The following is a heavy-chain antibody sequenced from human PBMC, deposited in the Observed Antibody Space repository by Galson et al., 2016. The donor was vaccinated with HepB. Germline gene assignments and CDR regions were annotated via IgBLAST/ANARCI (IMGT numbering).Heavy chain of an antibody. J-gene: IGHJ4*02. CDR2: IYSGGGT. V-gene: IGHV3-53*01. CDR1: GFTVSGNY. CDR3: ARALWGQSCSSTSCVTGGLDY. D-gene: IGHD2-2*01. Sequence: SLRLSCAASGFTVSGNYLTWVRQAPGRAPECVSIIYSGGGTYYADSMKGRSTISRDSSKNTMYLQMNSLRVEDTAVYSCARALWGQSCSSTSCVTGGLDYWGPGTLVTVSS.